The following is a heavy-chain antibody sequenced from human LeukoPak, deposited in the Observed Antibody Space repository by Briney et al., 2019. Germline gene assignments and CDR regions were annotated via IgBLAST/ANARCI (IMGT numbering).Heavy chain of an antibody. CDR1: GFTFSTYS. J-gene: IGHJ5*02. D-gene: IGHD2-2*02. V-gene: IGHV3-48*01. CDR2: ISGSSDTI. Sequence: KAGGSLRLSCAASGFTFSTYSMNWVRQAPGKGLEWVSYISGSSDTIYYADSVKGRFTISRHNGKDSLYLQMNSLRAEDTAVYYCVRDDALGYCSSTNCYIENWFDPWGQGTLVTVSS. CDR3: VRDDALGYCSSTNCYIENWFDP.